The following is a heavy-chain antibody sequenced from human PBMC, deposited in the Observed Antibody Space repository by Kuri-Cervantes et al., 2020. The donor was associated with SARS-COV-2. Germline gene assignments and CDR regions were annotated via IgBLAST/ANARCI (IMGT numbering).Heavy chain of an antibody. Sequence: GESLKISCAASGFTVGSNYMSWVRQAPGKGLEWVSVIYSGGSTYYADSVKGRFTISRDNSKNTLYLQMNSLRAEDTAVYYCAKETTGYYYYMDVWGKGTTVTVSS. V-gene: IGHV3-53*01. CDR2: IYSGGST. CDR1: GFTVGSNY. J-gene: IGHJ6*03. CDR3: AKETTGYYYYMDV. D-gene: IGHD4-17*01.